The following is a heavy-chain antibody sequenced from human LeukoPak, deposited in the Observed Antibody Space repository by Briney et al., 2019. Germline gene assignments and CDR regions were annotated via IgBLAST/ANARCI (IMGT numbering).Heavy chain of an antibody. Sequence: GSSVKVSCKASGGTFSSYAISWVRQAPGQGLEWMGRIIPIFGTANYAQKFQGRVTITTDESTSTAYMELSSPRSEDTAVYYCARESLYGYGPGFDYWGQGTLVTVSS. CDR3: ARESLYGYGPGFDY. J-gene: IGHJ4*02. CDR1: GGTFSSYA. CDR2: IIPIFGTA. V-gene: IGHV1-69*05. D-gene: IGHD5-18*01.